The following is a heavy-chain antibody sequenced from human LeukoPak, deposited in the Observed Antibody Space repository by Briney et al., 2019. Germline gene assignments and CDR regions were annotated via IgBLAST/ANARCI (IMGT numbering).Heavy chain of an antibody. CDR1: GFTFSSCA. CDR2: ISGNGGRT. Sequence: GGSLRLSCAASGFTFSSCAMSWVRQAPGRGLEWVSVISGNGGRTLYADSVKGRFTISRDNSKNTLHLQMDSLRVEDTAVYYCAKVQRDIVVVIAIFSFDSWGQGSLVTVSS. J-gene: IGHJ4*02. D-gene: IGHD2-21*01. V-gene: IGHV3-23*01. CDR3: AKVQRDIVVVIAIFSFDS.